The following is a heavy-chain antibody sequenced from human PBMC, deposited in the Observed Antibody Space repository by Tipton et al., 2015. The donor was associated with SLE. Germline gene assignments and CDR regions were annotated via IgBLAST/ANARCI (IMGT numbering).Heavy chain of an antibody. Sequence: TLSLTCAVSGGSINRSYWSWIRQPPGKGLEWIGYIYYSGSTNYNPSLKSRVTISVDRSQNHFSLRLSSASAADTAVYYCASDYSNPDYSCFCMDVWGKGTTVAGSS. CDR1: GGSINRSY. CDR3: ASDYSNPDYSCFCMDV. D-gene: IGHD4-11*01. CDR2: IYYSGST. J-gene: IGHJ6*03. V-gene: IGHV4-59*01.